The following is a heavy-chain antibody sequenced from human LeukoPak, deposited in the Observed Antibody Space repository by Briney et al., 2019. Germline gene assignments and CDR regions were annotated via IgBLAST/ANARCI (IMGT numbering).Heavy chain of an antibody. D-gene: IGHD2-15*01. CDR3: ARGGSSTITRLRYFDY. J-gene: IGHJ4*02. CDR1: GGSISSYY. V-gene: IGHV4-4*07. Sequence: PSETLSLTCTVSGGSISSYYWSWLRQPAGKELEWIGRISSSGNTNYNPSLQSRVTMSVDTSKNQFSLRLTSVTAADTAVYYCARGGSSTITRLRYFDYWGQGTLVTVSS. CDR2: ISSSGNT.